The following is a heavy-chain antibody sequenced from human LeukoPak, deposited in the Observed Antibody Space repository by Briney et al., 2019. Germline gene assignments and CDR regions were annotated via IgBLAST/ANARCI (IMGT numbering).Heavy chain of an antibody. CDR1: GGSMSTYF. D-gene: IGHD3-10*01. CDR3: ARHRGVGALT. Sequence: PSETLSLTCTVSGGSMSTYFWTWVRQSPGKGLEWVGYIYHTTTTYNPSLKGRVTISADMSQNQFSLKVTPVTAADTAVYYCARHRGVGALTWGQGTLVTVSS. CDR2: IYHTTT. J-gene: IGHJ5*02. V-gene: IGHV4-59*01.